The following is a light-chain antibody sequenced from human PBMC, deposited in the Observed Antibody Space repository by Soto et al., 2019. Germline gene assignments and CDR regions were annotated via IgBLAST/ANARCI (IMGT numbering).Light chain of an antibody. CDR2: GVS. CDR1: QSVSVN. Sequence: EIVMTQSPGTLSVSPGERATLSCRASQSVSVNLAWYQQKPGQAPRLLIYGVSTRATGIPARFSGSESGTEFTLTISRLQSEDFAVYYCQQYNDWPFTFGPGPKVDIK. J-gene: IGKJ3*01. V-gene: IGKV3-15*01. CDR3: QQYNDWPFT.